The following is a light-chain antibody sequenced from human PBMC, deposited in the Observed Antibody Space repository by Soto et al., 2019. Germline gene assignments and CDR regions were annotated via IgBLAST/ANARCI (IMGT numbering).Light chain of an antibody. CDR1: QSVDRY. CDR2: GIF. CDR3: QHYGHPQWT. J-gene: IGKJ1*01. V-gene: IGKV3-20*01. Sequence: EVVLTQSPVTLSLSPGETATLSCRASQSVDRYVAWYQQRPGQPPRLLIYGIFTRADGIPDRFSGSGSGTDFTLTITRLEPEDSAVYYCQHYGHPQWTFGQGTKVEI.